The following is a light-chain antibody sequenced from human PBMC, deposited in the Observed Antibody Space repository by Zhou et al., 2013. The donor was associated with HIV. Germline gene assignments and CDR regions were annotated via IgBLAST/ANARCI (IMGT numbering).Light chain of an antibody. Sequence: EIVMTQSPAILSVSPGERATLSCRASQSVSNNFLAWYQQKPGQAPRLLISGASSRAAGIPDRFSGSGSGTDFTLTISRLEPEDFAVYSCQQYADSQMYTFGQGTKLEIK. CDR3: QQYADSQMYT. J-gene: IGKJ2*01. CDR1: QSVSNNF. V-gene: IGKV3-20*01. CDR2: GAS.